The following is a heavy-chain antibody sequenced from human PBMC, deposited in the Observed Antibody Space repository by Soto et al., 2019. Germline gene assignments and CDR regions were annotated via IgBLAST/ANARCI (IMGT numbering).Heavy chain of an antibody. CDR2: ISYDGSNK. Sequence: QVQLVESGGGVVQPGRSLRLSCAASGFTFSSYAMHWVRQAPGKGLEWVAVISYDGSNKYYADSVKGRFTISRDNSKNTLYLQMNSLRAEDTAVYYCARDPTFEYQLLRAYYYYGMDVWGQGTTVTVSS. CDR3: ARDPTFEYQLLRAYYYYGMDV. D-gene: IGHD2-2*01. J-gene: IGHJ6*02. V-gene: IGHV3-30-3*01. CDR1: GFTFSSYA.